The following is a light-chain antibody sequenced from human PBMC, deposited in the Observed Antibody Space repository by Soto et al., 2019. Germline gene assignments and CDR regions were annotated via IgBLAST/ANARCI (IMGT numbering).Light chain of an antibody. Sequence: QSVLTQPPSVSAAPGQKVTISCSGSSSNIGGNSVSWYQQLPGTAPKLLIYDDNKRPSGIPDRFSGSKSGTSATLGITGFQTGDEADYYCGSWDSSLSVYVFGTGTKATVL. CDR1: SSNIGGNS. V-gene: IGLV1-51*01. CDR3: GSWDSSLSVYV. J-gene: IGLJ1*01. CDR2: DDN.